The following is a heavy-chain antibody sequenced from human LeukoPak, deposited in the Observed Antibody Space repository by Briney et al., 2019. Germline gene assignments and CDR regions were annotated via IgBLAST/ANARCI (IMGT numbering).Heavy chain of an antibody. D-gene: IGHD2-2*01. V-gene: IGHV3-7*01. CDR1: GFTFSHHW. Sequence: PGGSLRLSCSGSGFTFSHHWMTWVRQAPGKGLEWVANIKFDGSEKFYGDSAKGRFTISRDNAKNSLYLQMNSLRAEDTATYFCVGARSSLWSRQVSIWFDPWGQGTLVTVSS. CDR3: VGARSSLWSRQVSIWFDP. CDR2: IKFDGSEK. J-gene: IGHJ5*02.